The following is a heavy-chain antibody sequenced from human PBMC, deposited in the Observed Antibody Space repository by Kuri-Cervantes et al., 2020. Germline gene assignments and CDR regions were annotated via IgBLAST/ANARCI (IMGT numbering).Heavy chain of an antibody. Sequence: ASVKVSCKASGYTFTSYYIHWVRQAPGQGLEWMGIINPSGGSTSYAQKFQGRVTMTRDTSTSTVYMELSSLRSEDTAVYYCAREPKGDYCSGGSCYTFDYWGQGTLVTVSS. D-gene: IGHD2-15*01. V-gene: IGHV1-46*01. J-gene: IGHJ4*02. CDR1: GYTFTSYY. CDR3: AREPKGDYCSGGSCYTFDY. CDR2: INPSGGST.